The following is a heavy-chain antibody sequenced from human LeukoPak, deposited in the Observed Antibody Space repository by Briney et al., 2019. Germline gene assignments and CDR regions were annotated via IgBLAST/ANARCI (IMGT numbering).Heavy chain of an antibody. D-gene: IGHD3-9*01. CDR3: AKDSFTDYDILTGGFDY. Sequence: GGSLRLSCAASGFTFSSYGTSWVRQAPGKGLEWVSAISGSGGSTYYADSVKGRSTISRDNSKNTLYLQMNSLRAEDTAVYYCAKDSFTDYDILTGGFDYWGQGTLVTVSS. CDR2: ISGSGGST. CDR1: GFTFSSYG. V-gene: IGHV3-23*01. J-gene: IGHJ4*02.